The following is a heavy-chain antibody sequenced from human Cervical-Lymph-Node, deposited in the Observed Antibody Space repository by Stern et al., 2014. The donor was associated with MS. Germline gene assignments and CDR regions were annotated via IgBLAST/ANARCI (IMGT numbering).Heavy chain of an antibody. V-gene: IGHV7-4-1*02. CDR3: TSRGAGEFGVSPTGS. Sequence: QLVQSGSEWKKPGASVKVSCKASGYDFRRYAMNWVRQAPGQGLEWMGWINSATGTPLYAQGFAGRFVFSWDTSVGTAYLQINNLKPEDTATYFCTSRGAGEFGVSPTGSWGQGTLVTVSS. CDR2: INSATGTP. J-gene: IGHJ5*02. CDR1: GYDFRRYA. D-gene: IGHD2-21*01.